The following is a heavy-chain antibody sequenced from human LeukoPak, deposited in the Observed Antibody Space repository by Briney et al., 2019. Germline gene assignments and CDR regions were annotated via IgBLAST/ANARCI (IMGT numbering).Heavy chain of an antibody. V-gene: IGHV4-4*07. D-gene: IGHD4-17*01. CDR3: AGDYSSLVMGH. CDR2: VSTSDTP. J-gene: IGHJ4*02. Sequence: SETLSLTCNVSNDSINNFYWTWIRQPAGRGLEWIGTVSTSDTPHYDPSLKSRVDISIDKSKNHFSLRLISVTAADTAVYFCAGDYSSLVMGHWGQGTPVTVSS. CDR1: NDSINNFY.